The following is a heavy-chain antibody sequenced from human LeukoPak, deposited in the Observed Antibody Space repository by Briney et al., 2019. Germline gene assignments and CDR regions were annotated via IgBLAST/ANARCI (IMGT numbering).Heavy chain of an antibody. V-gene: IGHV3-23*01. CDR2: ISENGEST. Sequence: SGGSLRLSXAASGFTFNTYAMSWVRQAPGKGLEWVSSISENGESTYYADSVKGRFTISRDNSRNTLYLQMNSLRAEDTAVYYCASYFHYGDYASLWYWGQGTLVTVS. J-gene: IGHJ4*02. D-gene: IGHD4-17*01. CDR3: ASYFHYGDYASLWY. CDR1: GFTFNTYA.